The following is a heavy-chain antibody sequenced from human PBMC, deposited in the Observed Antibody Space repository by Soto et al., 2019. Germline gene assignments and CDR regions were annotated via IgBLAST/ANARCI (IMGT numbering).Heavy chain of an antibody. CDR2: IWYDGSNK. V-gene: IGHV3-33*01. CDR3: ARDLGHTRFDP. Sequence: GGSLRLSCAASGFTFSSCDMHWVRQAQGKGLEWVAVIWYDGSNKYYADSVKGRFTISRDNSKNTMYLQMNSLRAEDTAVYYCARDLGHTRFDPWGQGTLVTVSS. J-gene: IGHJ5*02. CDR1: GFTFSSCD.